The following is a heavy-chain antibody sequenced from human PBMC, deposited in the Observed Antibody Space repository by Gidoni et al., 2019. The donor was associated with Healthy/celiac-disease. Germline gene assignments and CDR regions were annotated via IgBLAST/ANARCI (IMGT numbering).Heavy chain of an antibody. CDR1: GFTFSSYG. CDR3: AKAPLNYYDSSGANWYFDL. Sequence: QVQLVESGGGVVQPGRSLRLYCAASGFTFSSYGMHWVRQAPGKGLEGVAVISYDGINKYYADSVKGRFTISRDNSKNTLYLQMNSLRAEDTAVYYCAKAPLNYYDSSGANWYFDLWGRGTLVTVSS. J-gene: IGHJ2*01. CDR2: ISYDGINK. D-gene: IGHD3-22*01. V-gene: IGHV3-30*18.